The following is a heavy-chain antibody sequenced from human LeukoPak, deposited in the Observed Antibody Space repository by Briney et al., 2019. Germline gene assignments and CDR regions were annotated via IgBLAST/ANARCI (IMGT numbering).Heavy chain of an antibody. Sequence: SETLSLTCTVSGGSISSGGYYWSWIRRHPGKGLEWIGYIYYSGSTYYNPSLKSRVTISVDTSKNQFSLKLSSVTAADTAVYYCARGPDCSGGICYSGFFDYWGQGTLVTVSS. D-gene: IGHD2-15*01. CDR3: ARGPDCSGGICYSGFFDY. V-gene: IGHV4-31*03. J-gene: IGHJ4*02. CDR1: GGSISSGGYY. CDR2: IYYSGST.